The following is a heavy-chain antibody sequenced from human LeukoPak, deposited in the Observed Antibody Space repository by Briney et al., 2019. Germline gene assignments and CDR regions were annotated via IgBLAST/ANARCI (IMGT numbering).Heavy chain of an antibody. V-gene: IGHV2-70*11. CDR3: ARISYYYDSSGYYYFDY. CDR1: GFSLSTSGMC. D-gene: IGHD3-22*01. Sequence: SGPALVKPTQTLTLTCTFSGFSLSTSGMCVSWIRQPPGKALEWLARIDWDDDKYYSTSLKTRLTISKDTSKNQVALTMTNMDPVDTATYYCARISYYYDSSGYYYFDYWGQGTLVTVSS. J-gene: IGHJ4*02. CDR2: IDWDDDK.